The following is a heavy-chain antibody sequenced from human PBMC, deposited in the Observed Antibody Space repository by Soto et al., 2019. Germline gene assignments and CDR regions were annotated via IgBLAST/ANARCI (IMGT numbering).Heavy chain of an antibody. V-gene: IGHV1-69*01. CDR1: GGIFTNNA. CDR3: ATGGHNDGYNCYHGMDV. CDR2: VIPLFDTA. J-gene: IGHJ6*02. Sequence: QVQVVQSGAEVKKPGSSVKVSCKVSGGIFTNNAISWGRQAPGQGLEWLGGVIPLFDTAYYAQIFRGRLRISADGATTTAYRELSGLTSAYTAVYFCATGGHNDGYNCYHGMDVWGQGTKVTVS. D-gene: IGHD5-18*01.